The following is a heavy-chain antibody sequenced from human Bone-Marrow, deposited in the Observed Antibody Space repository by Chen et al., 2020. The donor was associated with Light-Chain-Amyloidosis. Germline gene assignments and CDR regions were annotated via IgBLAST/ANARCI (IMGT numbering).Heavy chain of an antibody. D-gene: IGHD2-8*02. CDR2: IKQDGRKS. V-gene: IGHV3-7*01. J-gene: IGHJ3*02. CDR3: AGDRGWWTLDI. CDR1: EFTFTNFW. Sequence: EVQLVESGGGLVQPGGSLRLSCTASEFTFTNFWMIWVRQAPGQGLEWVAKIKQDGRKSDYVASVTGRFTFSRDNAKKSPYLKRNSLRAEDTAVYYCAGDRGWWTLDIGGQGTRVTVSS.